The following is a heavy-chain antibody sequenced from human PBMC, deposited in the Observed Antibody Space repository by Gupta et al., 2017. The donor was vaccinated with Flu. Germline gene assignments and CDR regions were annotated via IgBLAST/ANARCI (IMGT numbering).Heavy chain of an antibody. V-gene: IGHV1-69*06. D-gene: IGHD3-22*01. CDR1: GGTFSSHA. Sequence: QVQLVQSGAEVKKPGSSVKVSCKASGGTFSSHAISWVRQAPGKGLEWMGGIIPKFDTPNYAQKFQGRVTITADKSTSTAYMELSSLRSEDTAVYYCARDYDGTGTYYYYYFGMDVWGQGTTVTVSS. J-gene: IGHJ6*02. CDR2: IIPKFDTP. CDR3: ARDYDGTGTYYYYYFGMDV.